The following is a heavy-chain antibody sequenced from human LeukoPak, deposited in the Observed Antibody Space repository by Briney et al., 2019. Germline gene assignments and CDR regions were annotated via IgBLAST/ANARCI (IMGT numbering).Heavy chain of an antibody. CDR1: GGSISSYY. V-gene: IGHV4-59*01. CDR2: IYYSGST. J-gene: IGHJ3*02. CDR3: ARNDAFDI. Sequence: SETLSLTCTVSGGSISSYYWSWIRQPPGKGLEWIGYIYYSGSTNYNPSLKSRVTISVDTSKNQFSLKLSSVTAADTAVYYCARNDAFDIWGQGTMSPSLQ.